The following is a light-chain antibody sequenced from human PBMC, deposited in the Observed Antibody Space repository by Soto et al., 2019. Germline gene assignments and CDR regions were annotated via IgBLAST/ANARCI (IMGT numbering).Light chain of an antibody. J-gene: IGKJ5*01. Sequence: EIVMTQSPATLSVSPGERATLSCKASQSVSSDLAWYQQKPGQAPRLLIYGASTRAIGIPARFSGSGSGTEFTLPISSLQSEDFAVYYCQQYNKWPPTFGQGTRLEIK. CDR2: GAS. CDR3: QQYNKWPPT. V-gene: IGKV3-15*01. CDR1: QSVSSD.